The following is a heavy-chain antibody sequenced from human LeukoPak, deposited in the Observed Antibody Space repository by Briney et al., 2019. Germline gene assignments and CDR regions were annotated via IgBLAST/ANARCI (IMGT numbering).Heavy chain of an antibody. V-gene: IGHV3-48*03. CDR2: ISSSGSTI. Sequence: GGSLRLSCAASGFTFSSYAMHWVRQAPGKGLEWVSYISSSGSTIYYADSVKGRFTISRDNAKNSLYLQMNSLRAEDTAVYYCARGLRGAISDYWGQGTLVTVSS. CDR3: ARGLRGAISDY. D-gene: IGHD3-10*01. J-gene: IGHJ4*02. CDR1: GFTFSSYA.